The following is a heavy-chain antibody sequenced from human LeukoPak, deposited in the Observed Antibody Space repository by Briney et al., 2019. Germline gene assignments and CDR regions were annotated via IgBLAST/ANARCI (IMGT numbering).Heavy chain of an antibody. CDR3: AKVVGATTRGYFDY. V-gene: IGHV3-23*01. CDR2: ISGSGSST. CDR1: GFTFSSYA. D-gene: IGHD1-26*01. Sequence: GGSLRLSCAASGFTFSSYAMSCVRQAPGKGLEWVSTISGSGSSTYYADSVKGRFTISRDNSKDTLYLQMNSLRAEDTAVYYCAKVVGATTRGYFDYWGQGTLVTVSS. J-gene: IGHJ4*02.